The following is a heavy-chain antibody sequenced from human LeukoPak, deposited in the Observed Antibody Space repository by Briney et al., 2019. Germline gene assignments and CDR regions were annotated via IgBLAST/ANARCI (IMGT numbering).Heavy chain of an antibody. CDR2: INGGGSQK. CDR3: TRGHYGLDI. V-gene: IGHV3-7*01. Sequence: GGSLRLSCAASGFTISNHWMTWVRQAPGKGPEWVDTINGGGSQKACVASVRGPLPTSKDNANNALYLQLNSLRAENTALYYCTRGHYGLDIWSQGTMATVSS. J-gene: IGHJ3*02. D-gene: IGHD4-17*01. CDR1: GFTISNHW.